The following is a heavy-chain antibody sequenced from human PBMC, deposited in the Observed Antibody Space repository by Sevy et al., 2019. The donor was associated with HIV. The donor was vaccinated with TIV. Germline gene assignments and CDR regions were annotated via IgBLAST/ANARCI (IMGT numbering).Heavy chain of an antibody. CDR3: VRLPQWLGPSFDS. D-gene: IGHD6-19*01. CDR1: GASMRSSQF. J-gene: IGHJ4*02. Sequence: SETLSLTCTVSGASMRSSQFWGWIRQPPGKGLEWIGSIHNAGNTYYTPSLKTRLFISVDTSKNQFSLKLNSVTAEDTAVYYCVRLPQWLGPSFDSWGQGILVTVSS. V-gene: IGHV4-39*01. CDR2: IHNAGNT.